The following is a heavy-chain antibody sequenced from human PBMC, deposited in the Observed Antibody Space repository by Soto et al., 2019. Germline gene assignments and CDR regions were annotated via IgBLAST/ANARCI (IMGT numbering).Heavy chain of an antibody. CDR1: GFTFSSYA. D-gene: IGHD3-22*01. CDR3: ERDKYYDASRDVFDI. Sequence: GGSLSLSCAASGFTFSSYAMHWVRQAPGKGLEWVAVISYDGSNKYYADSVKGRFTISRDNSKNTLYLQMNRLRAEDTAVYYCERDKYYDASRDVFDIWGQGTMVTVSS. CDR2: ISYDGSNK. J-gene: IGHJ3*02. V-gene: IGHV3-30-3*01.